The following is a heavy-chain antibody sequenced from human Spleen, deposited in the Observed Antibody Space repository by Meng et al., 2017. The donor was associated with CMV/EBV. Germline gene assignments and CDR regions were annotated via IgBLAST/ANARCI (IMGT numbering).Heavy chain of an antibody. CDR2: INPNSGGT. D-gene: IGHD2-2*01. V-gene: IGHV1-2*02. Sequence: ASVKVSCKASGYTFTGYYMHWVRQAPGQGLEWMGWINPNSGGTNYAQKFQGRVTMTRDTSISTAYMELRNLRSDDTAVYYCARLGVSVPAVPDYWGQGTLVTVSS. CDR1: GYTFTGYY. J-gene: IGHJ4*02. CDR3: ARLGVSVPAVPDY.